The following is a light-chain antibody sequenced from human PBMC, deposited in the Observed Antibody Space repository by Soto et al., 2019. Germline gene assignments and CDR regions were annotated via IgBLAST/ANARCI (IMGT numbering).Light chain of an antibody. V-gene: IGLV2-14*01. J-gene: IGLJ1*01. Sequence: QSVLTQPASVSGSPGQSITISCTGTSSDVGNYNYVSWYQQYPGRVPKLLIYMVSNRPSGVSNRFSGSKSGNTASLTISGLQAEDEAHYLCTSHTPGSLYVFGTGTKVTVL. CDR1: SSDVGNYNY. CDR2: MVS. CDR3: TSHTPGSLYV.